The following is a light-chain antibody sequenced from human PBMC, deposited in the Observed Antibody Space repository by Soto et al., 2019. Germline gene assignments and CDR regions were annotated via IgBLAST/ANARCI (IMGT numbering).Light chain of an antibody. CDR2: EVT. CDR1: SSDVGGYNY. J-gene: IGLJ3*02. CDR3: SSYRTSTSWV. Sequence: QSALTQPASVSGSPGQSITISCTGTSSDVGGYNYVSWYQQHPGDAPKLIIYEVTNRPSGVSNRFSGSKSANTASLTISGLQAEDEADYYCSSYRTSTSWVFGGGTKVTVL. V-gene: IGLV2-14*01.